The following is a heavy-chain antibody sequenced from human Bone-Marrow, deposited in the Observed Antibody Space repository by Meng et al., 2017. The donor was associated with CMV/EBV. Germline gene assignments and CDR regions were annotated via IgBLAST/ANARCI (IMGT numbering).Heavy chain of an antibody. Sequence: GESLKISCAASGFTFSSYSMNWVRQAPGKGLEWVSSISSSSSYIYYADSVKGRFTISRDNAKNSLYLQMNSLRAEDTAVYYCARDGGASSSWAKDYWGQGTRVTGSS. V-gene: IGHV3-21*01. CDR3: ARDGGASSSWAKDY. CDR1: GFTFSSYS. CDR2: ISSSSSYI. D-gene: IGHD6-13*01. J-gene: IGHJ4*02.